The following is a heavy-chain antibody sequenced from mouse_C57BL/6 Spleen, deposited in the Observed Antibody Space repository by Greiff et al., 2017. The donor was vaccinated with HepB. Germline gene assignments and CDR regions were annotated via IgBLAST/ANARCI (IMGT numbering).Heavy chain of an antibody. J-gene: IGHJ4*01. Sequence: EVKLVESGGDLVKPGGSLKLSCAASGFTFSSYGMSWVRQTPDKRLEWVATISSGGSYTYYPDSVKGRFTISRDNAKNTLYLQMSSLKSEDTAMYYCARHVWDVDYYAMDYWGQGTSVTVSS. CDR3: ARHVWDVDYYAMDY. D-gene: IGHD4-1*01. V-gene: IGHV5-6*01. CDR1: GFTFSSYG. CDR2: ISSGGSYT.